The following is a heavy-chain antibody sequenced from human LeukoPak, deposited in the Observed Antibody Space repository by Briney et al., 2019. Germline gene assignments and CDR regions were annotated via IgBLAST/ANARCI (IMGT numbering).Heavy chain of an antibody. CDR1: GFTFSSYW. CDR3: ARDPGDYGH. Sequence: GGSLRLSCAASGFTFSSYWMSWVRQAPGKGLEWVASIKQDGSETYYVDSLKGRFTISRDNAKNSLFLQMNSLGAEDTAVYYCARDPGDYGHWGQGALVTVSS. CDR2: IKQDGSET. J-gene: IGHJ4*02. V-gene: IGHV3-7*03. D-gene: IGHD3-16*01.